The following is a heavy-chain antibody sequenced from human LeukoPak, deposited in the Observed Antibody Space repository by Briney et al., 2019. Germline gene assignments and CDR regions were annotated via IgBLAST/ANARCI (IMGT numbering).Heavy chain of an antibody. J-gene: IGHJ4*02. CDR2: IYSGGST. D-gene: IGHD3-3*02. V-gene: IGHV3-66*01. CDR1: GFTVSSNY. CDR3: ARDKDLSLDY. Sequence: GGSLRLSCAASGFTVSSNYMSWVRQAPGRGLEWVSVIYSGGSTYYADSVKGRFTISRDNSKNTLYLQMNSLRAEDTAVYYCARDKDLSLDYWGQGTLVTVSS.